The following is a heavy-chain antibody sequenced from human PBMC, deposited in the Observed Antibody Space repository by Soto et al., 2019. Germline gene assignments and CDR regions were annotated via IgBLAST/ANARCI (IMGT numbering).Heavy chain of an antibody. CDR1: GFTFSSYA. Sequence: EVQLLESGGGLVQPGGSLRLSCAASGFTFSSYAMRWVRQAPGKGLEWVSAISGSGDSTYYADSVKGRFTISRDNSKNTLYLQMNRLRAEDTAVYYCARRGSGSYYDSWGQGTLVTVSS. CDR2: ISGSGDST. CDR3: ARRGSGSYYDS. V-gene: IGHV3-23*01. J-gene: IGHJ4*02. D-gene: IGHD1-26*01.